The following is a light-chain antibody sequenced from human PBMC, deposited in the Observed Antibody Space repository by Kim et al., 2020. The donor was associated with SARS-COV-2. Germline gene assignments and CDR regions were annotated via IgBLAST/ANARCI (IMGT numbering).Light chain of an antibody. CDR1: QSVSTH. CDR2: ATS. CDR3: QQGHSRPWT. V-gene: IGKV1-39*01. Sequence: DIQMTQSPSSLSASIGDRVTITCRASQSVSTHLNWYQHRPGKAPRLLIYATSYLYSGVPSRFSGGGSGTDFFLTISSLQREDLATYFCQQGHSRPWTSGQGTKVDIK. J-gene: IGKJ1*01.